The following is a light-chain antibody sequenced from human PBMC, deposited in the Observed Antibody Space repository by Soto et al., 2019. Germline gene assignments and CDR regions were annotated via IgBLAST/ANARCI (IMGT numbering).Light chain of an antibody. CDR2: EVT. CDR1: SSDVGGYTF. V-gene: IGLV2-14*01. J-gene: IGLJ1*01. Sequence: QSALTQPASVSGSPGQSIAISCTGTSSDVGGYTFVSWYQQHPDKAPKLIVYEVTHRPSGVSNRFSGSKSGNTASLTISGLQGEDEADYYCSSLSGGNIRVFGTGTKLTVL. CDR3: SSLSGGNIRV.